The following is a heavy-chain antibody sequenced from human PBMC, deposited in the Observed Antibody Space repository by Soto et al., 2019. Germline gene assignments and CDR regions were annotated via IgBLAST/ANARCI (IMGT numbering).Heavy chain of an antibody. CDR1: GFTFSSYA. CDR3: AKGLKHDYVWGRLFDY. Sequence: EVQLLESGGGLVQPGGSLRLSCAASGFTFSSYAMSWVRQAPGKGLEWVSAISGSGGSTYYADSVKGRFTISRDNSKNKLYLQMNSLRAEDTAVYYCAKGLKHDYVWGRLFDYWGQGTLVTVSS. D-gene: IGHD3-16*01. V-gene: IGHV3-23*01. CDR2: ISGSGGST. J-gene: IGHJ4*02.